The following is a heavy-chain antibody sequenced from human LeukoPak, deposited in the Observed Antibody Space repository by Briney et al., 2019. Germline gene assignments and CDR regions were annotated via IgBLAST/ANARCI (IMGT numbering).Heavy chain of an antibody. CDR3: ARDMTTVTRSFDY. CDR1: GGSFSGYY. J-gene: IGHJ4*02. CDR2: INHSGST. V-gene: IGHV4-34*01. D-gene: IGHD4-17*01. Sequence: SETLSLTCAVYGGSFSGYYWSWIRQPPGKGLEWIGEINHSGSTNYNPSLKSRVTISVDTSKNQFSLKLSFVTAADTAVYYCARDMTTVTRSFDYWGQGTLVTVSS.